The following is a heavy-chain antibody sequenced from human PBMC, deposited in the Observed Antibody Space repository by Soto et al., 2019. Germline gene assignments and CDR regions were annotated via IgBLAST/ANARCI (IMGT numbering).Heavy chain of an antibody. D-gene: IGHD2-21*02. CDR2: INPSGGST. J-gene: IGHJ4*02. CDR1: GYTFTSYY. CDR3: AIDIRGDYYFDY. V-gene: IGHV1-46*03. Sequence: VKVSCKASGYTFTSYYMHWVRQAPGQGLEWMGIINPSGGSTSYAQKFQGRVTMTRDTSTSTVYMELSSLRSEDTAVYYCAIDIRGDYYFDYWGQGTLVTVSS.